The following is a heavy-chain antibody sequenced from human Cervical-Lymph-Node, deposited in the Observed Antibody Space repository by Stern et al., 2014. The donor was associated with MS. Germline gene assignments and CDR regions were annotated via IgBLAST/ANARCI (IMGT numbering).Heavy chain of an antibody. D-gene: IGHD6-19*01. V-gene: IGHV1-46*01. Sequence: VQLVQSGAEVKKPGASVKVSCKASGYTFTSYYMHWVRPVPGQGLEWMGIINPSGGSKRYAQKFQGRLTMARDTSTSTVYMELSSLRSEDTAVYYCARGISDSSGWLSWGQGTLVTVSS. CDR1: GYTFTSYY. CDR2: INPSGGSK. J-gene: IGHJ4*02. CDR3: ARGISDSSGWLS.